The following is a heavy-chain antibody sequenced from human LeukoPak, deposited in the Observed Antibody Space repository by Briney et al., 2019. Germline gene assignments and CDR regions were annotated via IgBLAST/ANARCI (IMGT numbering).Heavy chain of an antibody. J-gene: IGHJ3*02. Sequence: ASVRVSCKASGYTSTTYDFNWVRQASGQGFEWMGWVNPRSGNTGYAQKFQGRISMTRDTSKGTAYMELSSLRSEDTAVYYCVTDKILAFDTWGQGTMVTVSS. CDR2: VNPRSGNT. CDR1: GYTSTTYD. V-gene: IGHV1-8*01. D-gene: IGHD2/OR15-2a*01. CDR3: VTDKILAFDT.